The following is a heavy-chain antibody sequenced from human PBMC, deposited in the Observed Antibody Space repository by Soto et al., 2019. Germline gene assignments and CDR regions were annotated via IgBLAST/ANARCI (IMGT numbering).Heavy chain of an antibody. J-gene: IGHJ5*02. V-gene: IGHV4-31*01. D-gene: IGHD5-18*01. Sequence: TLSLTCTIAGGAMSRLCYYLSWIRQHPWKVLEWIGYIYYSGSTYYNPSLKSLVTIAVDTSKNQFSLKLSSVTAADTAVYYCARVEQRVKWYAPWGQRTLVTVSS. CDR3: ARVEQRVKWYAP. CDR2: IYYSGST. CDR1: GGAMSRLCYY.